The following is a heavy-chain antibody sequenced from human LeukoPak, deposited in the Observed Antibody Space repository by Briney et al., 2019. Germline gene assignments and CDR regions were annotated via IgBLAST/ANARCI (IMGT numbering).Heavy chain of an antibody. CDR2: INPNSGGT. CDR1: GYTFTGYY. Sequence: ASVKVSCKASGYTFTGYYMHWVRQAPGQGLEWMGWINPNSGGTKSTQKFQGRVTMTRDTSISTAYMELSRLRSDDTAVYYCARDFLHVYYYDSSGYVKGAFDIWGQGTMVTVSS. V-gene: IGHV1-2*02. D-gene: IGHD3-22*01. J-gene: IGHJ3*02. CDR3: ARDFLHVYYYDSSGYVKGAFDI.